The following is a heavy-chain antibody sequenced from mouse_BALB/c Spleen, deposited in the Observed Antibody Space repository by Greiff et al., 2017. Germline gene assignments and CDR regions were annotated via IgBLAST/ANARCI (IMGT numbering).Heavy chain of an antibody. CDR2: INSNGGST. CDR3: ARGGSSPPYWYFDV. Sequence: EVQLVESGGGLVQPGGSLKLSCAASGFTFSSYGMSWVRQTPDKRLELVATINSNGGSTYYPDSVKGRFTISRDNAKNTLYLQMSSLKSEDTAMYYCARGGSSPPYWYFDVWGAGTTVTVSS. J-gene: IGHJ1*01. V-gene: IGHV5-6-3*01. CDR1: GFTFSSYG. D-gene: IGHD1-1*01.